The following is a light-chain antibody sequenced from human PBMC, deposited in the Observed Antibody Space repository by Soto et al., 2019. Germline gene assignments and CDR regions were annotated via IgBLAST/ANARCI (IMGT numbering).Light chain of an antibody. CDR3: CSYVGSYTYV. J-gene: IGLJ1*01. Sequence: QSALTQPRSVSGSPGQSVTISCTGTSSDVGGYNSVSWYQQHPGKAPKLIIYDVTKRPSGVPDRFSGSQSGNTASLTISGRQAEDEADYYCCSYVGSYTYVCGPGTKLIVL. V-gene: IGLV2-11*01. CDR1: SSDVGGYNS. CDR2: DVT.